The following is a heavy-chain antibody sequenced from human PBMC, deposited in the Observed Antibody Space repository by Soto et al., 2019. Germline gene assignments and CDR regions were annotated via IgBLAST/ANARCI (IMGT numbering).Heavy chain of an antibody. CDR1: GGSISSGGYY. J-gene: IGHJ5*02. V-gene: IGHV4-31*03. CDR2: IYYSGST. CDR3: ARGLRLELRRYNWFDP. D-gene: IGHD1-7*01. Sequence: SETLSLTCTVSGGSISSGGYYWSWIRQHPGKGLEWIGYIYYSGSTYYNPSLKSRVTISVDTSKNQFSLKLSSVTAADTAVYYCARGLRLELRRYNWFDPWGQGTLVTVSS.